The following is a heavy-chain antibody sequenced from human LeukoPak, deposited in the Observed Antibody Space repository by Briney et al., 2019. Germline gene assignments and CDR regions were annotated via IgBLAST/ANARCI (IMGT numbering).Heavy chain of an antibody. D-gene: IGHD3-22*01. CDR3: AREFSYYYDSSGYWV. CDR1: GYSISSGYY. CDR2: IHHSGSP. Sequence: SETLSLTCTVSGYSISSGYYWGWIRQSPGKGLEWIGRIHHSGSPYYNPSLKSRVNISIDASKNQFSLKLTSVTAADTAVYYCAREFSYYYDSSGYWVWGQGTLVTVSS. V-gene: IGHV4-38-2*02. J-gene: IGHJ4*02.